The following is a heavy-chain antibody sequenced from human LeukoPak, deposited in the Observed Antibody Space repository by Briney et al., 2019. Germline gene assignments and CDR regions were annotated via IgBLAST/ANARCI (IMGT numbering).Heavy chain of an antibody. D-gene: IGHD6-19*01. Sequence: GESLKISCKGFGYSFTNYWIGWVRQMPGKGLEWMGIIYPGASDTRYSPSFQGQVTISADKSISTAYLQWTSLKASDTAMYYCARQNSGWGYYIDVWGKGTTVTVSS. V-gene: IGHV5-51*01. J-gene: IGHJ6*03. CDR2: IYPGASDT. CDR1: GYSFTNYW. CDR3: ARQNSGWGYYIDV.